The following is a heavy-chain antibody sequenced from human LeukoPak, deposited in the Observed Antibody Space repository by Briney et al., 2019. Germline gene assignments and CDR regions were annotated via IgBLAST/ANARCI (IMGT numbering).Heavy chain of an antibody. CDR2: ISAYNGNT. CDR3: ARVGNHDYGDQHIGAFDI. Sequence: GASVKVSCKASGYTFTSYGIGWVRQAPGQGLEWMGWISAYNGNTNYAQKLQGRVTMTTDTSTSTAYMELRSLRSDDTAVYYCARVGNHDYGDQHIGAFDIWGQGTMVTVSS. D-gene: IGHD4-17*01. J-gene: IGHJ3*02. V-gene: IGHV1-18*01. CDR1: GYTFTSYG.